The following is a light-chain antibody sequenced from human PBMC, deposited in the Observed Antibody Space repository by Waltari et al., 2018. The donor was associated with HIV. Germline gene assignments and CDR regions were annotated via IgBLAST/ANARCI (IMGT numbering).Light chain of an antibody. CDR1: QPVSDF. CDR2: GAS. Sequence: IRMTQSPSLLSASTGARVNITCRASQPVSDFVAWFRQRPGETPQFLIFGASTLHPGVPSRFSGSSSGTDFTLSVSCLQSEDFATFFCQQYYDYPWTFGPGT. J-gene: IGKJ1*01. V-gene: IGKV1-8*01. CDR3: QQYYDYPWT.